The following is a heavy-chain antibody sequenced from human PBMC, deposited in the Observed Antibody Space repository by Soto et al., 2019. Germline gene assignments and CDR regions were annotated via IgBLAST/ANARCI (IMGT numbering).Heavy chain of an antibody. V-gene: IGHV2-5*02. CDR3: AHGTDSSSWYSKPLNGYYFDY. CDR1: GFSLSTSGVG. CDR2: IYWDDDK. J-gene: IGHJ4*02. Sequence: SGPTLVKPTQTLTLTCTFSGFSLSTSGVGVGWIRQPPGKALEWLALIYWDDDKRYSPSLKSKLTITKDTSKNQVVLTMTNMDPVDTATYYCAHGTDSSSWYSKPLNGYYFDYWGQGTLVTVSS. D-gene: IGHD6-13*01.